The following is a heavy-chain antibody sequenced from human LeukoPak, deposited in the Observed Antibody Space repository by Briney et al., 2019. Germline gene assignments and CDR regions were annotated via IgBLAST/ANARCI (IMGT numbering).Heavy chain of an antibody. CDR2: ISADGRTT. J-gene: IGHJ4*02. CDR3: AREGVIGETAWWHFDS. Sequence: GGSLRLSCAASGLTFSNNAMSWVRQAPGKGLEWVSGISADGRTTYYIDSVRGRFTISRDSSKNTLYVQMNNLRVEDTAVYYCAREGVIGETAWWHFDSWGQGTLVIASS. D-gene: IGHD2-21*02. V-gene: IGHV3-23*01. CDR1: GLTFSNNA.